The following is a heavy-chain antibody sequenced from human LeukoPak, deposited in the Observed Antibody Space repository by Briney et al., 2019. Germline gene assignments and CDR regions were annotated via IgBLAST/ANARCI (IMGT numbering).Heavy chain of an antibody. Sequence: GESLKISCKGRNYSFTNYWIAWVRQMPGKGPEWMGIIYPGDSDTRYSPSFQGQVTISADKSISTAYLQWSSLKASDTAMYYCARHLRLWQNWFDPWGQGTLVTVSS. CDR1: NYSFTNYW. CDR2: IYPGDSDT. V-gene: IGHV5-51*01. J-gene: IGHJ5*02. CDR3: ARHLRLWQNWFDP. D-gene: IGHD5-18*01.